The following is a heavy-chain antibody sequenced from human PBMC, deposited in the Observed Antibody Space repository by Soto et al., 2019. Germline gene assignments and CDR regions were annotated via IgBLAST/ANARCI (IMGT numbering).Heavy chain of an antibody. CDR1: VCSISSSSHD. Sequence: PPETLSLTCTVSVCSISSSSHDCCWIRQSPEKWLEWIGTIYYSGSTYYNPFLKSRVTISVDTSKNQVSLKLRSVTVADTAVYYCARHKDTSTRYLLPDYCGQGILVTASS. CDR2: IYYSGST. CDR3: ARHKDTSTRYLLPDY. J-gene: IGHJ4*02. V-gene: IGHV4-39*01. D-gene: IGHD2-2*01.